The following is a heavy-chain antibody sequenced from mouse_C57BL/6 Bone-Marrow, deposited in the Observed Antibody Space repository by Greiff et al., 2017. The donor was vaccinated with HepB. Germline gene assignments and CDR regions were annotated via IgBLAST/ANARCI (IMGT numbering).Heavy chain of an antibody. J-gene: IGHJ4*01. CDR3: ARFGSRGAMDY. D-gene: IGHD1-1*01. V-gene: IGHV1-80*01. Sequence: VQLQQSGAELVKPGASVKISCKASGYAFSSYWMNWVKQRPGKGLEWIGQIYPGDGDTNYNGKFKGKATLTADKSTSTAYMQLSSLTCEDSAVYYCARFGSRGAMDYWGQGTSVTVSS. CDR1: GYAFSSYW. CDR2: IYPGDGDT.